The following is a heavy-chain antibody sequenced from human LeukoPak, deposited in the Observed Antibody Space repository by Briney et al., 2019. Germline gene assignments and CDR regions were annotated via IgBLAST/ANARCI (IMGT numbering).Heavy chain of an antibody. CDR3: ARDVSLITARPRFVDY. V-gene: IGHV1-46*01. CDR2: INPSGGST. CDR1: GYTFTSYY. J-gene: IGHJ4*02. Sequence: AASVKVSCKASGYTFTSYYMHWVRQAPGQGLEWMGIINPSGGSTSYAQKFQGRVTMTRDTSASTVYMELSSLRSEDTAVYYCARDVSLITARPRFVDYWGQGTLVTVSS. D-gene: IGHD6-6*01.